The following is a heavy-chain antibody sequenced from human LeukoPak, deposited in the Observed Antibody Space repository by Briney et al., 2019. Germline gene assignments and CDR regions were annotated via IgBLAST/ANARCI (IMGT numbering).Heavy chain of an antibody. CDR3: ARDQTPFV. CDR1: GFTYSNYW. V-gene: IGHV3-7*01. Sequence: GGSLRLSCAASGFTYSNYWMTWVRQAPGKGLEWVANIKQDGSEQYYVDSVKGRFTISRDNAKNSLYLQMNSLRAEDTAVYYCARDQTPFVWGQGTLVTVSS. CDR2: IKQDGSEQ. J-gene: IGHJ4*02.